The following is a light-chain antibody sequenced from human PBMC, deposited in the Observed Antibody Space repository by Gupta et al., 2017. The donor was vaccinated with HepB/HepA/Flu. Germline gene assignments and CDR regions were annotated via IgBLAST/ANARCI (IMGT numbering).Light chain of an antibody. J-gene: IGKJ2*01. Sequence: IQLTQSPSSLSASVGDRGTITCRASQSIRSYLNWYQQKPGKAPKLLIYAASSWQRGVPSRFSGSGSGKDLTLTISSRQPEDFATYYCQQNDSNPPYTFGQGTKVEIK. V-gene: IGKV1-39*01. CDR1: QSIRSY. CDR3: QQNDSNPPYT. CDR2: AAS.